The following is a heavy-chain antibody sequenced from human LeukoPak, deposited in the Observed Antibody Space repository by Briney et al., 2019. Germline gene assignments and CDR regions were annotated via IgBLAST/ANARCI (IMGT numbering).Heavy chain of an antibody. V-gene: IGHV3-23*01. J-gene: IGHJ4*02. CDR2: ISGSGGST. CDR1: GFTFNSYA. Sequence: GGSLRLSCAASGFTFNSYAMSWVRQAPGKGLEWVSAISGSGGSTYYADSVKGRFTFSRDNSKNTLYLQMNSLRAEDTAVYYCAKDRRGYSYGYGYFDYWGQGTLVTVSS. CDR3: AKDRRGYSYGYGYFDY. D-gene: IGHD5-18*01.